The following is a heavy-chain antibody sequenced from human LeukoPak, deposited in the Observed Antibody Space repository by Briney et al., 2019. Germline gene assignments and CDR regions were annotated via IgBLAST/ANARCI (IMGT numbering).Heavy chain of an antibody. CDR2: IYYSGST. Sequence: PGGSLRLSCAASGFIFSSYAMSWVRQPPGKGLEWIGSIYYSGSTYYNPSLKSRVTISVDTSKNQFSLKLSSVTAADTAVYYCARLSTATPHAFDIWGQGTMVTVSS. CDR3: ARLSTATPHAFDI. CDR1: GFIFSSYA. D-gene: IGHD4-17*01. V-gene: IGHV4-39*01. J-gene: IGHJ3*02.